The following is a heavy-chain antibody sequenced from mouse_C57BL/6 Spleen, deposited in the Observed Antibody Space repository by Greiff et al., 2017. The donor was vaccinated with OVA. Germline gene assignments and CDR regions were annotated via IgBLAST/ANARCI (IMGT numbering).Heavy chain of an antibody. V-gene: IGHV1-55*01. CDR3: ARVGDGSSYEWFAY. Sequence: VQLQQPGAELVKPGASVKMSCKASGYTFTSYWITWVKQRPGHGLEWIGDIYHGSGSTNYNEKFKSKVTLTVDTSSNTAYMQLSSLTSEDSAVYYCARVGDGSSYEWFAYWGQGTLVTVSA. CDR2: IYHGSGST. D-gene: IGHD1-1*01. J-gene: IGHJ3*01. CDR1: GYTFTSYW.